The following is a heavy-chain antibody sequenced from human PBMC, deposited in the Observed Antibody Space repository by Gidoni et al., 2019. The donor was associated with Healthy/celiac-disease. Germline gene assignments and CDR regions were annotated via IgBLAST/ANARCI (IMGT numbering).Heavy chain of an antibody. D-gene: IGHD6-13*01. CDR3: ARVRQQLVPVDY. Sequence: QVQLQESGPGLVKPSATLSLTCTVSGYSISSGYYWGWIRQPPGKGLEWIGSIYHSGSTYYNPSLKSRVTISVDTSKNQFSLKLSSVTAADTAVYYCARVRQQLVPVDYWGQGTLVTVSS. V-gene: IGHV4-38-2*02. CDR1: GYSISSGYY. CDR2: IYHSGST. J-gene: IGHJ4*02.